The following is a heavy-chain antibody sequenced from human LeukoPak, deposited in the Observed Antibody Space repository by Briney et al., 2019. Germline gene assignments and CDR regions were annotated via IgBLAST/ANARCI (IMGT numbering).Heavy chain of an antibody. D-gene: IGHD3-3*01. J-gene: IGHJ6*03. CDR1: GFTVSSNY. V-gene: IGHV3-66*02. CDR3: ARASISTDFWSGYYTGIGYYYYMDV. CDR2: IYSGGST. Sequence: GGSLRLSCAASGFTVSSNYMSWVRQAPGTGLGRDSVIYSGGSTYTADSVKGRFTISRDNSKNTLYLQMNSLRAEDTAVYYCARASISTDFWSGYYTGIGYYYYMDVWGKGTTVTVSS.